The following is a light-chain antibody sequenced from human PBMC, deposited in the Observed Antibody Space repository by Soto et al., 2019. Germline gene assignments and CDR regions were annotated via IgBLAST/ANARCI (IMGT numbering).Light chain of an antibody. CDR2: SAS. CDR3: QQRSNWTLT. CDR1: QSVGSY. V-gene: IGKV3-11*01. Sequence: EIVLTQSPATLSLSPGERATLSCRASQSVGSYLAWYQQKPGQAPRLLIYSASKRATGIPARFSGSGSGTDFTLTISSLEPEDFAVYYCQQRSNWTLTFGGGTKVQIK. J-gene: IGKJ4*01.